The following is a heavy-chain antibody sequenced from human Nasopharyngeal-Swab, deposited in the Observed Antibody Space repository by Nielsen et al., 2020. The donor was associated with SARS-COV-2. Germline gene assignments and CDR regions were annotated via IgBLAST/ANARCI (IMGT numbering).Heavy chain of an antibody. CDR2: INHSGST. J-gene: IGHJ6*03. V-gene: IGHV4-34*01. CDR3: ARALWKKSYYYYMDV. Sequence: TLSLTGAVYGGSFSGYYWSWIRQPPGKGLEWIGEINHSGSTNYNPSLKSRVTISIDTSKNQFSLKLSSVTAADTAVYYCARALWKKSYYYYMDVWGKGTTVTVSS. CDR1: GGSFSGYY. D-gene: IGHD2/OR15-2a*01.